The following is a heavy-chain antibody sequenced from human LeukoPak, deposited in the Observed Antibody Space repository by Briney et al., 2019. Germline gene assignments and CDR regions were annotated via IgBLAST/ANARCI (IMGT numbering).Heavy chain of an antibody. CDR3: ARDIVVVVAATSAFDI. CDR2: ISSSGSTI. CDR1: GFTFSDYY. J-gene: IGHJ3*02. D-gene: IGHD2-15*01. V-gene: IGHV3-11*01. Sequence: GSLRLSCAASGFTFSDYYMSWIRQAPGKGLEWVSYISSSGSTIYYADPVKGRFTISRDNAKNSLYLQMNSLRAEDTAVYYCARDIVVVVAATSAFDIWGQGTMVTVSS.